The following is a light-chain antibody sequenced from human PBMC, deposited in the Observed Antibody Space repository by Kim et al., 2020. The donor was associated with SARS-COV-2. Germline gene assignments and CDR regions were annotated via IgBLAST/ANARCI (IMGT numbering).Light chain of an antibody. Sequence: SVSPGEGATLSFRASQSVNVNLAWYQQKPGQAPRLLIYDTSTRATGISARFSGIRSGTEFTLTISSLQSEDFAVYYCLQYYSWPLTFGGGTKVEI. CDR1: QSVNVN. CDR2: DTS. CDR3: LQYYSWPLT. J-gene: IGKJ4*01. V-gene: IGKV3-15*01.